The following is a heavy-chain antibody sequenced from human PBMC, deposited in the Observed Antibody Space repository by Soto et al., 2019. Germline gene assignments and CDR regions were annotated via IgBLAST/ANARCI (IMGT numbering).Heavy chain of an antibody. D-gene: IGHD5-12*01. CDR2: IRSKANSYAT. CDR3: TRPLVGYSGYDLRFPDYYYYGMDV. Sequence: PGGSLRLSCAASGFTFSGSAMHWVRQASGKGLEWVGRIRSKANSYATAYAASVKGRFTISRDDSKNTAYLQMNSLKTEDTAVYYCTRPLVGYSGYDLRFPDYYYYGMDVWGQGTTVTVSS. V-gene: IGHV3-73*01. CDR1: GFTFSGSA. J-gene: IGHJ6*02.